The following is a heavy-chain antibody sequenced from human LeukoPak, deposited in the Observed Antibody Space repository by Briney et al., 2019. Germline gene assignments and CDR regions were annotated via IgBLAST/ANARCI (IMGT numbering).Heavy chain of an antibody. J-gene: IGHJ4*02. CDR3: AKGRAKIVVVEPVFCD. Sequence: GRSLRLSCAASGFTYCTYGMHWVRQAPGKGLEWVAAISYDGSNTYYADSVKGRFTISRDNFKNTLYVQMNSLRAEDTAVYYCAKGRAKIVVVEPVFCDWSQGTLVTVSS. CDR2: ISYDGSNT. D-gene: IGHD2-15*01. V-gene: IGHV3-30*18. CDR1: GFTYCTYG.